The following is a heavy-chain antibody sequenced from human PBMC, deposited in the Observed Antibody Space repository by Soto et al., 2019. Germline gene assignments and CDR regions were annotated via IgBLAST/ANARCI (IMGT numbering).Heavy chain of an antibody. CDR3: ARASGDGYNYPFDY. D-gene: IGHD5-12*01. CDR1: GFTFSSYA. Sequence: GGSLRLSXAASGFTFSSYAMTWVRQAPGKGLEWVSFITVGGGATDYGDSVKGRFTISRDNSKNTLYLEMNSLRAEDTAVYYCARASGDGYNYPFDYWGQGTLVTVSS. V-gene: IGHV3-23*01. CDR2: ITVGGGAT. J-gene: IGHJ4*02.